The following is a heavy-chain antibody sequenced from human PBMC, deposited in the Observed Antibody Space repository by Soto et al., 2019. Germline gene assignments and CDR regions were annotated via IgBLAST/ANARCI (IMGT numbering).Heavy chain of an antibody. J-gene: IGHJ3*02. D-gene: IGHD5-12*01. Sequence: KQSQTLSLTCAISGDSVSSNSAAWNWIRQSPSRGLEWLGRTYYRSKWYNDYAVSVKSRITINPDTSNNQFSLQLNSVTPEDTDVYYFAREGSLVATIGAFDIWGQGTMVTVSS. V-gene: IGHV6-1*01. CDR1: GDSVSSNSAA. CDR3: AREGSLVATIGAFDI. CDR2: TYYRSKWYN.